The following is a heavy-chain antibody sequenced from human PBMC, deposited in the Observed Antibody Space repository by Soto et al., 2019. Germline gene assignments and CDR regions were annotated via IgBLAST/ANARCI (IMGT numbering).Heavy chain of an antibody. D-gene: IGHD3-10*01. CDR3: ASNYGSGYRAFDS. J-gene: IGHJ4*02. Sequence: QVQLVQSGAEVKSAGSSVNVSCKASGDTFNFYSINWVRQAPGLGLEWVGRVNPILSMSNYAQRFQGRVTTTADKSTGTAYMELRSLRSEDTAIYYCASNYGSGYRAFDSWGQGALVTVSS. CDR1: GDTFNFYS. V-gene: IGHV1-69*02. CDR2: VNPILSMS.